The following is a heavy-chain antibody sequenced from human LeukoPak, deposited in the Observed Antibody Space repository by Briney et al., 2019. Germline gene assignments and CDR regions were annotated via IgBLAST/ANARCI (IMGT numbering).Heavy chain of an antibody. CDR1: GGSISNYY. Sequence: PSETLSLTCTVSGGSISNYYWSWIRQPPGKGLEWIGYIYYSGSTNYNPSLKSRVTISVDTSKNQFSLKLSSVTAADTAVYYCARDLNGEMATIWSQGTLVTVSS. CDR3: ARDLNGEMATI. V-gene: IGHV4-59*12. J-gene: IGHJ4*02. CDR2: IYYSGST. D-gene: IGHD5-24*01.